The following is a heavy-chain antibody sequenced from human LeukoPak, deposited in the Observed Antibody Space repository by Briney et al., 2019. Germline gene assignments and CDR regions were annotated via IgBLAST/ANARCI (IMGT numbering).Heavy chain of an antibody. CDR2: IYTSGST. V-gene: IGHV4-4*09. J-gene: IGHJ4*02. CDR1: GGSISSDY. CDR3: ARQPPFLGNFDY. Sequence: PSETLSLTCTVSGGSISSDYWSWIRQPPGKGLEWIGYIYTSGSTNYNPSLKSRVTISVDTSKNQFSLKLSSVTAADTAVYYCARQPPFLGNFDYWGQGTLVTVSS. D-gene: IGHD3-16*01.